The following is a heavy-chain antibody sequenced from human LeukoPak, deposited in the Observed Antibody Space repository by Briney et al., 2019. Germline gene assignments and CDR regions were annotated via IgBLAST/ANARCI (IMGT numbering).Heavy chain of an antibody. J-gene: IGHJ4*02. D-gene: IGHD5-18*01. CDR3: ARGGLGHSYGYFLFDY. V-gene: IGHV4-34*01. Sequence: PSETLSLTCAVSGGSISSGGYSWSWIRQPPGKGLEWIGEINHSGSTNYNPSLKSRVTISVDTSKNQFSLKLSSVTAADTAVYYCARGGLGHSYGYFLFDYWGQGTLVTVSS. CDR1: GGSISSGGYS. CDR2: INHSGST.